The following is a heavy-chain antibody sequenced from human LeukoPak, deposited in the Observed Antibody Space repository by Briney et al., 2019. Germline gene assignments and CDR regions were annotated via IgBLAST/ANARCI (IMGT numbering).Heavy chain of an antibody. CDR3: ARGFSY. Sequence: SETLSLTCAVYGGSFSGYYWSWIRQPPGKGLEWIGEINHSGSTNYNPSLKSRVTISVDTSKNQFSLKLSSVTAADTAVYYCARGFSYWGQGTLVTVSS. CDR1: GGSFSGYY. J-gene: IGHJ4*02. CDR2: INHSGST. V-gene: IGHV4-34*01.